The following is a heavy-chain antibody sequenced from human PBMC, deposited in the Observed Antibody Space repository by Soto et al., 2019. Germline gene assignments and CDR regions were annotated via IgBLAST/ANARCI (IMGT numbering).Heavy chain of an antibody. V-gene: IGHV4-31*03. Sequence: QVQLQESGPGLVKPSQTLSLTCTVSGGSISSGGYYWSCIRQHSGKGLVGIGYIYYSGSTYYNPSLKSRVTISVDTSNNQSSLKLSSVTAADTAVYYCARERCSGGSCYSSIARYFDLWGRATLVTVS. J-gene: IGHJ2*01. CDR2: IYYSGST. CDR3: ARERCSGGSCYSSIARYFDL. CDR1: GGSISSGGYY. D-gene: IGHD2-15*01.